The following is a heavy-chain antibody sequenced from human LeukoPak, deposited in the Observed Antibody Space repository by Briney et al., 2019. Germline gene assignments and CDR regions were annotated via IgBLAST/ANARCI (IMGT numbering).Heavy chain of an antibody. CDR1: GFTFRSYS. D-gene: IGHD6-13*01. CDR2: ISSSSSYI. CDR3: ARELVETAAAATDY. V-gene: IGHV3-21*01. Sequence: GGSLRLSCAASGFTFRSYSRNWVRQAPGKGLEWVSSISSSSSYIYYADSVKGRFTISRDNAKNSLYLQMNSLRVEATAVYYCARELVETAAAATDYWGQGTLVTVSS. J-gene: IGHJ4*02.